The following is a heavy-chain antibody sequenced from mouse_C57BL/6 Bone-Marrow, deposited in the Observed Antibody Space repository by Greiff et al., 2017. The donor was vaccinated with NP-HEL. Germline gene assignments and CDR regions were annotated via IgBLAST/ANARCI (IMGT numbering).Heavy chain of an antibody. CDR2: IRNKANGYTT. CDR3: ARSSYGSIGYSDV. V-gene: IGHV7-3*01. Sequence: DVQLQESGGGLVQPGGSLSLSCAASGFTFTDYYMSWVRQPPGKALEWLGFIRNKANGYTTDYSASVKGRFTISRDNSQSILYLQMNALRAEDSATYYCARSSYGSIGYSDVWGTGTTVTVSS. CDR1: GFTFTDYY. D-gene: IGHD1-1*01. J-gene: IGHJ1*03.